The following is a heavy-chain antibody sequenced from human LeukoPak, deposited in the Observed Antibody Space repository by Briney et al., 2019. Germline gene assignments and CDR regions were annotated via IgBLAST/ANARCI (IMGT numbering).Heavy chain of an antibody. CDR3: AKRGVGVSSWGYYFDY. D-gene: IGHD6-13*01. CDR2: ISGSGGST. Sequence: GGSLRLSCAASGFTFSSYAMSWVRQAPGKGLEWVSAISGSGGSTYYADSVKGRFTISRDNSKNTLYLQMNSLRAEDTAVYYCAKRGVGVSSWGYYFDYWGQGTLVTVSS. V-gene: IGHV3-23*01. J-gene: IGHJ4*02. CDR1: GFTFSSYA.